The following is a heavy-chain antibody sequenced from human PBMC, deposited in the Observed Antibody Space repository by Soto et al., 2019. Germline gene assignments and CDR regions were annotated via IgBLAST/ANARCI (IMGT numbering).Heavy chain of an antibody. J-gene: IGHJ5*02. V-gene: IGHV1-69*13. Sequence: GASVKVSCKASGGTFSSYAISWVRQAPGQGLEWMGGIIPIFGTANYAQKFQGRVTITADESTSTAYMELSSLRSEDTAVYYCAVKQLGYHAFWFAPWSQGTLVTVSS. CDR2: IIPIFGTA. D-gene: IGHD6-6*01. CDR1: GGTFSSYA. CDR3: AVKQLGYHAFWFAP.